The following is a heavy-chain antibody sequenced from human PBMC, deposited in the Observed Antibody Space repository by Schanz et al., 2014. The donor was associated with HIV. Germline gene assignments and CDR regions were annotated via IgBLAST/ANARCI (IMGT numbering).Heavy chain of an antibody. CDR3: ARDGTVPGWYEDAFNI. Sequence: VQLMESGGGLVKPGSLRLSCAASGITFSDYYMSWIRQAPGKGLEWVAYISSSGNTINYADSVKGRFTISRDNAKNSLYLQMNSLRAEDTAVYYCARDGTVPGWYEDAFNIWGQGTMVTVSS. D-gene: IGHD6-19*01. J-gene: IGHJ3*02. V-gene: IGHV3-11*01. CDR2: ISSSGNTI. CDR1: GITFSDYY.